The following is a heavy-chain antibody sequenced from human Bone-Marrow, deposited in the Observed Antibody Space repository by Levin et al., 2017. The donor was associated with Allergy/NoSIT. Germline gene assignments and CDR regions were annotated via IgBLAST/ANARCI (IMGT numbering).Heavy chain of an antibody. V-gene: IGHV4-31*01. Sequence: SQTLSLTCTVSGASIRSGAYYWSWVRQPPGQGLEWIGYIYYNGSTYFNPSLKSQVSISVDTFKNQFSLKLSSVTAADTAHYYCARVLAGFDGSAMAYDYWGRGSLVTVSS. D-gene: IGHD3-10*01. CDR1: GASIRSGAYY. CDR2: IYYNGST. CDR3: ARVLAGFDGSAMAYDY. J-gene: IGHJ4*02.